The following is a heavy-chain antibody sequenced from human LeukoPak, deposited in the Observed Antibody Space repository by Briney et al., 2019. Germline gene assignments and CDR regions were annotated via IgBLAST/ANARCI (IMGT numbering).Heavy chain of an antibody. CDR1: GGSFSGYY. V-gene: IGHV4-34*01. CDR2: INHSGST. Sequence: SETLSLTCAVYGGSFSGYYWSWIRQPPGKGLEWIGEINHSGSTNYNPSLKSRVTISVDTSENQFSLKLSSVTAADTAVYYCARGRRAILTGYPDYWGQGTLVTVSS. D-gene: IGHD3-9*01. J-gene: IGHJ4*02. CDR3: ARGRRAILTGYPDY.